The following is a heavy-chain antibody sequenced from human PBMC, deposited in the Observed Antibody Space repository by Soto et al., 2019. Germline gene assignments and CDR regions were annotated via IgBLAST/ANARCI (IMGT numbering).Heavy chain of an antibody. CDR3: ARDVAYDSSGYYYGAYFGF. Sequence: NPSESLALTCTVSGGSIGNYYLSWIRQPPGKGLEWIGYIHSSGSTDYNASLKRRLTISIDTSKNQFSLNLSSVTAADTAVYYCARDVAYDSSGYYYGAYFGFWRQRPPVT. CDR2: IHSSGST. J-gene: IGHJ4*02. CDR1: GGSIGNYY. D-gene: IGHD3-22*01. V-gene: IGHV4-59*01.